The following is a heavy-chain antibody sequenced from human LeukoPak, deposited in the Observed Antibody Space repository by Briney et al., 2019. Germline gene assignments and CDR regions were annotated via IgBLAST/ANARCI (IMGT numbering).Heavy chain of an antibody. CDR1: GFTFSSYA. J-gene: IGHJ4*02. CDR2: ISGGTTST. D-gene: IGHD5-18*01. V-gene: IGHV3-23*01. CDR3: ANFVDTSMGGNDY. Sequence: GGSLRLSCAASGFTFSSYAMSWVRHPPGKGLELVSVISGGTTSTYYADSVKGRFTISRDNSKNILYLQMNSLRAEDTALYYCANFVDTSMGGNDYWGQGALVTVSS.